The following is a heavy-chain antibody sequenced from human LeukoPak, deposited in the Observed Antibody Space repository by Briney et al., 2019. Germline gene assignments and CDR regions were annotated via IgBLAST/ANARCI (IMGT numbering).Heavy chain of an antibody. CDR2: ISWNSGAI. J-gene: IGHJ4*02. V-gene: IGHV3-9*01. Sequence: GGSLRLSCAASGFTFDDYAMHWVRQAPGKGLEWVSGISWNSGAIGYADSVKGRFTISRDNAKNSLYLQMNSLRAEDTALYYCAKGLSKGSSASYYTDWGQGTLVTVSS. CDR3: AKGLSKGSSASYYTD. D-gene: IGHD2-2*02. CDR1: GFTFDDYA.